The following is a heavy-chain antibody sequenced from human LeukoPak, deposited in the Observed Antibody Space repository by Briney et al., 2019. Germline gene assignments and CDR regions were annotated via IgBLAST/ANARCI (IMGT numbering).Heavy chain of an antibody. CDR3: ARVRPYYGENDAFDI. D-gene: IGHD4-17*01. V-gene: IGHV3-11*01. CDR2: ISSSGSTI. Sequence: GGSLRLSCAASGFTFSDYYMSWIRQAPGKGLEWVSYISSSGSTIYYADSVKGRFTISRDNAKNSLYLQMNSLRAEDTAVYYCARVRPYYGENDAFDIWGQGTMVTVSS. CDR1: GFTFSDYY. J-gene: IGHJ3*02.